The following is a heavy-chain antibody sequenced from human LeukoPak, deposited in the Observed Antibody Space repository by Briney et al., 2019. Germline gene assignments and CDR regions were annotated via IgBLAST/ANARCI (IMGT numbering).Heavy chain of an antibody. D-gene: IGHD2-15*01. J-gene: IGHJ4*02. V-gene: IGHV5-51*01. CDR1: GYSFTNYW. CDR2: IYPGDSET. Sequence: GESLKISCKGSGYSFTNYWIGWVRQMPGKGLEWMGIIYPGDSETRYSPSFQGQVTISVDESINTAYLQWSSLRASDTAIYYCARRTLGYCSIGNCYSDYWGQGTLVTVPS. CDR3: ARRTLGYCSIGNCYSDY.